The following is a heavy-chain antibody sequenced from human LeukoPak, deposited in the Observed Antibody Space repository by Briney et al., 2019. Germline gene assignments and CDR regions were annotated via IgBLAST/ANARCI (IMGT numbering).Heavy chain of an antibody. CDR2: ISTDSHYI. V-gene: IGHV3-21*01. Sequence: GRSLRLSCAASGFTFSAFAMNWVRLPPGKGLEWVSSISTDSHYIYYADSVKGRFSTSRDNAKNALYLQMDSPRAEDTAVYFCARDYSGWSRDYWGQGTLVTVSS. CDR1: GFTFSAFA. J-gene: IGHJ4*02. CDR3: ARDYSGWSRDY. D-gene: IGHD6-19*01.